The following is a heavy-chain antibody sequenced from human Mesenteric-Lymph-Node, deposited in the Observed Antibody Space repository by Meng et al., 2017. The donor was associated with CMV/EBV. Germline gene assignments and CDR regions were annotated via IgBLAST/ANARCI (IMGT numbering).Heavy chain of an antibody. CDR2: ISSGSTYT. CDR1: GFTFSSYS. J-gene: IGHJ4*02. V-gene: IGHV3-21*04. D-gene: IGHD1-7*01. Sequence: GESLKISCAASGFTFSSYSMNWVRQAPGKGLEWVSSISSGSTYTYYADSVKGRFTISRDNAKNSLYLQMNSLRAEDTAVYYCARGGITGTTEDYWGQGTLVTVSS. CDR3: ARGGITGTTEDY.